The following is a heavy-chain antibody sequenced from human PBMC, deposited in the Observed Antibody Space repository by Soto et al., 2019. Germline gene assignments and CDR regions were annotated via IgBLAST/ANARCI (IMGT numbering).Heavy chain of an antibody. CDR3: AKVGYNDWDFDR. D-gene: IGHD3-16*01. CDR1: GFRFSSYW. CDR2: INQDTSYR. Sequence: GGSLRLSCVASGFRFSSYWMTWVRQAPGKGLEWVAIINQDTSYRYYVDSVEGRFTISRDNAKSSAYLQMNSLRAEDTALYYCAKVGYNDWDFDRWGQGTLVTVSS. V-gene: IGHV3-7*01. J-gene: IGHJ4*02.